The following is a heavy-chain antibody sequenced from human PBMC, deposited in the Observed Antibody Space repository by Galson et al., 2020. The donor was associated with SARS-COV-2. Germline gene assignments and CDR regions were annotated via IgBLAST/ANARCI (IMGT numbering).Heavy chain of an antibody. CDR3: ARQPPGDYEFDY. Sequence: GESLKISCEASGYSFPTYWIGWVRQMPGKGLEWMGIIYPGDSDTRYSPSFQGQVTISADESISTAYLQWSSLKASDTAMYYCARQPPGDYEFDYWGQGTLVTVSS. D-gene: IGHD4-17*01. CDR2: IYPGDSDT. J-gene: IGHJ4*02. V-gene: IGHV5-51*01. CDR1: GYSFPTYW.